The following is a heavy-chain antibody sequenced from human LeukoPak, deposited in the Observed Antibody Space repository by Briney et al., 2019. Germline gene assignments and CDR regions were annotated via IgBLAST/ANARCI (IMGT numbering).Heavy chain of an antibody. CDR3: ARGGVPSFDY. J-gene: IGHJ4*02. CDR1: GGSISSYY. D-gene: IGHD3-10*01. CDR2: VYYSGTT. Sequence: MSSETLSLTCTVSGGSISSYYWSWIRQPPGKGLEWIGYVYYSGTTSYNPSLKSRVTISVDTSKSQFSLKLSSVTAADTALYYCARGGVPSFDYWGQGTLLTVSS. V-gene: IGHV4-59*01.